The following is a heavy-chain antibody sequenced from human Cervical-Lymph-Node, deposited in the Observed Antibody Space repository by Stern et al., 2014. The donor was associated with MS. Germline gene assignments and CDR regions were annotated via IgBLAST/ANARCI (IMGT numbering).Heavy chain of an antibody. CDR3: ARDLYHDGSAYRTTPLFDF. J-gene: IGHJ4*02. CDR1: GDTFNNYG. D-gene: IGHD3-22*01. CDR2: ITPIVDLA. V-gene: IGHV1-69*09. Sequence: QVQLGQSGAEVKKPGSSVKVSCKASGDTFNNYGISWVRQAPGKGPEWMGRITPIVDLANSAQKFQDRVTMSADQSTNTPYTELSSLRSDDTAVYYCARDLYHDGSAYRTTPLFDFWGQGTLVTVSS.